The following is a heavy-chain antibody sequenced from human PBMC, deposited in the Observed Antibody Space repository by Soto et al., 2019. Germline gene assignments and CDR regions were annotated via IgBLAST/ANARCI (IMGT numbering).Heavy chain of an antibody. Sequence: QVQLQESGPGLVKPSETLSLTCTVSGGDISTYYWTWIRQPPGKGLEWIGRIYSSGSTKYNPSLESRVTMSLDTSKNQFSLRLSSVTAADTAVYYCARGQRFSDWFDPWGQGTLVTVSS. V-gene: IGHV4-4*07. CDR1: GGDISTYY. D-gene: IGHD3-3*01. J-gene: IGHJ5*02. CDR3: ARGQRFSDWFDP. CDR2: IYSSGST.